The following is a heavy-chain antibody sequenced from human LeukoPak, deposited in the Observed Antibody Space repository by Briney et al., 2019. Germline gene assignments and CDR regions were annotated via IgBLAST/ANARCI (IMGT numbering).Heavy chain of an antibody. Sequence: GESLRLSCAASGFTFSDYYMSWIRQAPGKGLEWVSYISSSGSTIYYADSVKGRFTISRDNAKNSLYLQMNSLRAEDTAVYYCARRSVTMVRGVRLGYDAFDIWGQGTMVTVSS. J-gene: IGHJ3*02. D-gene: IGHD3-10*01. V-gene: IGHV3-11*01. CDR1: GFTFSDYY. CDR2: ISSSGSTI. CDR3: ARRSVTMVRGVRLGYDAFDI.